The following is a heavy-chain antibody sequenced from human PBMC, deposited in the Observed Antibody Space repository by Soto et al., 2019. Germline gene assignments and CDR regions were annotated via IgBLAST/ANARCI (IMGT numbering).Heavy chain of an antibody. V-gene: IGHV4-59*12. CDR1: GASIGSYY. CDR3: ARGESIAAAGTYNWFDP. Sequence: SETLSLTCTVSGASIGSYYWSWIRQPPGKGLEWIGYIYYSGSTNYNPSLKSRVTISVDTSKNQFSLKLSSVTAADTAVYYCARGESIAAAGTYNWFDPWGQGTLVTVSS. D-gene: IGHD6-13*01. CDR2: IYYSGST. J-gene: IGHJ5*02.